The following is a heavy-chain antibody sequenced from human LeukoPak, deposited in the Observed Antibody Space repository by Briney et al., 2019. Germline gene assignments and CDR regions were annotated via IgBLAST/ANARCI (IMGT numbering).Heavy chain of an antibody. CDR2: IYYTGTT. CDR3: ARGLTAAVDRALDY. D-gene: IGHD6-13*01. V-gene: IGHV4-4*07. CDR1: GGSIIPYY. J-gene: IGHJ4*02. Sequence: PSETLSLTCTVSGGSIIPYYGSWIRQPAGKGLEWIGRIYYTGTTDYNPSLKSRVSMSLDTSTKQFSLKLSSVTAADTAVYYCARGLTAAVDRALDYWGQETLVTVSS.